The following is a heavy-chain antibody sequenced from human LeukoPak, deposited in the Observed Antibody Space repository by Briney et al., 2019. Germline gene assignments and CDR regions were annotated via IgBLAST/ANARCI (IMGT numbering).Heavy chain of an antibody. V-gene: IGHV1-69*01. Sequence: SVKVSCKASGGTFSSYAISWVRQAPGQGLEWMGGIIPIFGTANYAQKFQGRVTITADESTSTAYMELSSLRSEDTAVYYCASRVSRSGSSLDYWGQGTLVAVSS. CDR1: GGTFSSYA. CDR2: IIPIFGTA. CDR3: ASRVSRSGSSLDY. J-gene: IGHJ4*02. D-gene: IGHD3-3*01.